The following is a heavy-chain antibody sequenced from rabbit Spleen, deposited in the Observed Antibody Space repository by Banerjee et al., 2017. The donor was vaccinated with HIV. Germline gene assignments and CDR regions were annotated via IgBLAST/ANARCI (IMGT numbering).Heavy chain of an antibody. CDR1: GFTISGYW. V-gene: IGHV1S45*01. J-gene: IGHJ3*01. D-gene: IGHD4-1*01. CDR2: INFGSSGGST. CDR3: ARDLAGVIGWNFGW. Sequence: QEQVEESGGRLVQPGGSLTLSCKAFGFTISGYWMNWVRQAPGKGLEWIGCINFGSSGGSTAYASWAKGRFTISTTSSSTVTLPMTSLTAADTATYFCARDLAGVIGWNFGWWGQGTLVTVS.